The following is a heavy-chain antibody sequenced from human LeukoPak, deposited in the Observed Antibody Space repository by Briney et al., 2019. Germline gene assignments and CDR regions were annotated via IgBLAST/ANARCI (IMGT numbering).Heavy chain of an antibody. CDR3: ARDLPDYGSRRNPRHFDY. V-gene: IGHV4-4*07. D-gene: IGHD3-22*01. CDR1: GGSISSYY. CDR2: IYTSGST. J-gene: IGHJ4*02. Sequence: SETLSLTCTVSGGSISSYYWSWIRQPAGKGLEWIGRIYTSGSTNYNPSLKSRVTMSVDTSKNQFSLKLSSVTAADTAVYYCARDLPDYGSRRNPRHFDYWGQGTLVTVSS.